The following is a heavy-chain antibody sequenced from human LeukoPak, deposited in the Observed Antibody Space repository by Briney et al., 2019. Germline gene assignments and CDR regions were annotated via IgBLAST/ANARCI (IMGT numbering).Heavy chain of an antibody. V-gene: IGHV4-34*01. Sequence: SETLSLTCAVYGGSFSGYYWSWIRQPPGKGLEWIGEINHSGSTNYNPSLKSRVTISVDTSKNQFSLKLSSVTAADTAVYYCAKSPTLRYCSGGSCPEAPYYYYGMDVWGQGTTVTVSS. J-gene: IGHJ6*02. CDR1: GGSFSGYY. CDR2: INHSGST. CDR3: AKSPTLRYCSGGSCPEAPYYYYGMDV. D-gene: IGHD2-15*01.